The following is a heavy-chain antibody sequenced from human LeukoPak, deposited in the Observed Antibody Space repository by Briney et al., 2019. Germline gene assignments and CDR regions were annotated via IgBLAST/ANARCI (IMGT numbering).Heavy chain of an antibody. J-gene: IGHJ6*03. CDR3: ARKSYYYDSSGYPNYYYYYMDV. Sequence: ASVKVSCKASGYTFTGYYMHCVRQAPGQGLEWMGWINPNSGGTNYAQKFQGRVTMTRDTSISTAYMELSRLRSDDTAVYYCARKSYYYDSSGYPNYYYYYMDVWGKGTTVTVSS. CDR2: INPNSGGT. CDR1: GYTFTGYY. V-gene: IGHV1-2*02. D-gene: IGHD3-22*01.